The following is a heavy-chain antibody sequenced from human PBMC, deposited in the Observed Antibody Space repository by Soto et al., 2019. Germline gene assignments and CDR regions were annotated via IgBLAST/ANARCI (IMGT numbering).Heavy chain of an antibody. J-gene: IGHJ4*02. D-gene: IGHD6-13*01. CDR3: AKATVEYSSSWPFDY. CDR1: GFTFSSYA. V-gene: IGHV3-23*01. CDR2: ISGSGSSR. Sequence: GGSLRLSCAASGFTFSSYALSWVRQAPGKGLEWISAISGSGSSRYYADSVKGRFTISRDNSRNTLYLLINSLRAEDTAVYYCAKATVEYSSSWPFDYWGQGTLVTVSS.